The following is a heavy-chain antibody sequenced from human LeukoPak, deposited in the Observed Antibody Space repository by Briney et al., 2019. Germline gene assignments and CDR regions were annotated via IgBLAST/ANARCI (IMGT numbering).Heavy chain of an antibody. D-gene: IGHD6-13*01. J-gene: IGHJ6*04. Sequence: PGGSLRLSCAASGLIVSSHYMSWVRQAPGKGLDWVSVIYNDGSAYYADSVKGRFTISRDNAKNSLYLQMNSLRAEDTAVYYCARKYSSSTDVWGKGTTVTVSS. CDR3: ARKYSSSTDV. CDR2: IYNDGSA. V-gene: IGHV3-53*01. CDR1: GLIVSSHY.